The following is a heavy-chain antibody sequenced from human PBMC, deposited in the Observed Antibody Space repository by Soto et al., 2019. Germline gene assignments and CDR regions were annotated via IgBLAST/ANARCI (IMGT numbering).Heavy chain of an antibody. Sequence: QVQLVESGGGVVQPGRSLRLSCAASGFTFSSYGRHWVRQAPGKGLEWVAVISYDGSNKYYADSVKGRFTISRDNSKNTRYLQMNSLRAEDTAVYYCAKEVWSGPMDVWGQGTTVTVSS. J-gene: IGHJ6*02. CDR1: GFTFSSYG. CDR3: AKEVWSGPMDV. CDR2: ISYDGSNK. D-gene: IGHD3-3*01. V-gene: IGHV3-30*18.